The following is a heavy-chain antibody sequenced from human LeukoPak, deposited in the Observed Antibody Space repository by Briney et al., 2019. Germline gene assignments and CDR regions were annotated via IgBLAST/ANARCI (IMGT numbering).Heavy chain of an antibody. Sequence: PSETLSHTCTVSGGSISSYYWSWIRQPPGKGLEWIGYIYYSGSTNYNPSLKSRVTISVDTSKNQFSLKLSSVTAADTAVYYCARRVGADAFDIWGQGTMVTVSS. J-gene: IGHJ3*02. V-gene: IGHV4-59*01. D-gene: IGHD1-26*01. CDR2: IYYSGST. CDR3: ARRVGADAFDI. CDR1: GGSISSYY.